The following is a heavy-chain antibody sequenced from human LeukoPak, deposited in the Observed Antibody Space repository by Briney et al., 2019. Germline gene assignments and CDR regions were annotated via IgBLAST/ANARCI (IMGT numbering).Heavy chain of an antibody. CDR1: GGTFSSYA. D-gene: IGHD2-2*01. Sequence: ASVKVSCKASGGTFSSYAISWVRQAPGQGLEWMGGIIPIFGTANYAQKFQGRVTITTDESTSTAYMELSSLRSEDTAVYYCARESSDCSSTSSYSGRGWFYPWGQGTLVTVSS. J-gene: IGHJ5*02. CDR2: IIPIFGTA. CDR3: ARESSDCSSTSSYSGRGWFYP. V-gene: IGHV1-69*05.